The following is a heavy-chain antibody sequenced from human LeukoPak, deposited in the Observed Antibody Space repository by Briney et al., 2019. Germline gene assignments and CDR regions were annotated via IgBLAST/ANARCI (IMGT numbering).Heavy chain of an antibody. CDR2: IYTSGST. V-gene: IGHV4-4*07. J-gene: IGHJ6*03. Sequence: SETLSLTCTASGGSISSYYWSWIRQPAGKGLEWIGRIYTSGSTNYNPSLKSRVSMSVDTSKNQFSLKLSSVTAADTAVYYCARDYPFGELSYYYYMDVWGKGTTVTVSS. CDR1: GGSISSYY. D-gene: IGHD3-10*01. CDR3: ARDYPFGELSYYYYMDV.